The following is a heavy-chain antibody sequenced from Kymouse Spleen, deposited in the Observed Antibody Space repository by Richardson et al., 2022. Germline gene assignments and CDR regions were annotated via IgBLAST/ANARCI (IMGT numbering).Heavy chain of an antibody. CDR3: ARGRLLWFGESLSPFDY. Sequence: QVQLQQWGAGLLKPSETLSLTCAVYGGSFSGYYWSWIRQPPGKGLEWIGEINHSGSTNYNPSLKSRVTISVDTSKNQFSLKLSSVTAADTAVYYCARGRLLWFGESLSPFDYWGQGTLVTVSS. D-gene: IGHD3-10*01. CDR2: INHSGST. J-gene: IGHJ4*02. V-gene: IGHV4-34*01. CDR1: GGSFSGYY.